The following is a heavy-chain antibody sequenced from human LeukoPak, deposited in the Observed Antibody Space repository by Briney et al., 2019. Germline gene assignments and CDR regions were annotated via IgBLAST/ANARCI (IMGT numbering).Heavy chain of an antibody. CDR1: GYSFTSFW. Sequence: GESLKISCKRPGYSFTSFWIGWVRHMPGKGLEWMGIVYPAASATRYSPSFQGQVTISADKSISTAYLQWSSLKASDTAMYYCVRCSGIAAASQNYWYFDLWGRGALVSVSS. CDR2: VYPAASAT. J-gene: IGHJ2*01. D-gene: IGHD6-13*01. V-gene: IGHV5-51*01. CDR3: VRCSGIAAASQNYWYFDL.